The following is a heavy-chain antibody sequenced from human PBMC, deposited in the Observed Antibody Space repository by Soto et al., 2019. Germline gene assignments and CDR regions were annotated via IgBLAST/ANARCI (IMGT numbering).Heavy chain of an antibody. CDR2: INPNSGGT. D-gene: IGHD6-6*01. CDR3: ARDRPTSSIRARDYYYAMDV. J-gene: IGHJ6*02. Sequence: ASVKVSCKASGYTFTGYYMHWVRQAPGQGLEWMGWINPNSGGTNYAQRLQGRITMTTDTSTTTGYMELRSLRSDDTAVYYCARDRPTSSIRARDYYYAMDVWGQGTTVTVSS. CDR1: GYTFTGYY. V-gene: IGHV1-2*02.